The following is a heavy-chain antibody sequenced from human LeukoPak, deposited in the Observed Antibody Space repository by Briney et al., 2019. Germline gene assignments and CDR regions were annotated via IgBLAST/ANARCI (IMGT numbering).Heavy chain of an antibody. J-gene: IGHJ4*02. CDR1: GDSINNYY. D-gene: IGHD5-18*01. CDR2: IQNIGTT. V-gene: IGHV4-59*01. Sequence: SETPSLTCTVSGDSINNYYGSWIRQPPGKGLEWIGYIQNIGTTTYNPSLKSRVTISIDTSKNQFSLKLTSVTAADTAVYYCATVEGWRYSYGYFDYWGQGTLVTVSS. CDR3: ATVEGWRYSYGYFDY.